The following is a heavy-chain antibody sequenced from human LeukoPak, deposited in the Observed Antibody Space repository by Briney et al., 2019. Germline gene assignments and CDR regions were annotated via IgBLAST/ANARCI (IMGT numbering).Heavy chain of an antibody. V-gene: IGHV4-4*02. D-gene: IGHD1-26*01. CDR1: GDSISSSNW. CDR3: ARARSGKWGFDY. J-gene: IGHJ4*02. CDR2: IYHSGST. Sequence: SETLSLTCAVSGDSISSSNWWSWVRPPPGKGLEWIGEIYHSGSTNYNPSLKSRVTISVDTSKNQFSLKLSSVTAADTAVYYCARARSGKWGFDYWGQGTLVTVSS.